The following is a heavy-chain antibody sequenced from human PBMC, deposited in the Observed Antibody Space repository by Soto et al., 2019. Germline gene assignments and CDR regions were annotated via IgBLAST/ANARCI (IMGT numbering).Heavy chain of an antibody. V-gene: IGHV4-59*01. CDR2: IYDSGST. CDR1: GGSISSYY. J-gene: IGHJ4*02. CDR3: AREDYFDSGGFPI. Sequence: PSETLSLTCTVSGGSISSYYGSWIRQPPGKGLEWIGYIYDSGSTKYNPSLKSRVTISVDTTNNQFYLKLSYVTAADTAVYYCAREDYFDSGGFPIWGQGTLVTVS. D-gene: IGHD3-22*01.